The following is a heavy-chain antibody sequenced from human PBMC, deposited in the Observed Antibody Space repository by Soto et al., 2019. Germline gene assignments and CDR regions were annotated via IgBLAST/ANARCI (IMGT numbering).Heavy chain of an antibody. J-gene: IGHJ4*02. Sequence: GGSLRPSCAASGFTFSSYAMSWVRQAPGKGLEWVSAISGSGGSTYYADSVKGRFTISRDNSKNTLYLQMNSLRAEDTAVYYCARDRGSSSWYPIHDYWGQGTLVTVSS. D-gene: IGHD6-13*01. CDR2: ISGSGGST. CDR1: GFTFSSYA. V-gene: IGHV3-23*01. CDR3: ARDRGSSSWYPIHDY.